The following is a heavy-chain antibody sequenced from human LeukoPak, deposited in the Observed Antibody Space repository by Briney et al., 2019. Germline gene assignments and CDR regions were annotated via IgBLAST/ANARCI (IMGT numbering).Heavy chain of an antibody. D-gene: IGHD4-17*01. CDR1: GFTFSSYS. J-gene: IGHJ5*02. CDR3: ARGPKTTVTMLDP. CDR2: ISSSSSYI. V-gene: IGHV3-21*01. Sequence: GGSLRLSCAASGFTFSSYSMNWVRQAPGKGLEWVSSISSSSSYIYYADSVKGRFTISRDNAKNSLYLQMNSLRAEDTAVYYCARGPKTTVTMLDPWGQGTLVTVSS.